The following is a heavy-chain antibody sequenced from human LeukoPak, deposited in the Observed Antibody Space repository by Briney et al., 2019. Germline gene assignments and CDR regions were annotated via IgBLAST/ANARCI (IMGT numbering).Heavy chain of an antibody. CDR3: ARGGEYGDYACY. CDR1: GFTFSRYC. Sequence: GGSLRLSCAVSGFTFSRYCMHWVRQAPGKGLEWVAVIWYDGSDEKYADSVKGRFTSSRDDSKNTVYLQMNSLRAEDTAVYYCARGGEYGDYACYWGQGTLVTVSS. D-gene: IGHD4-17*01. CDR2: IWYDGSDE. V-gene: IGHV3-33*01. J-gene: IGHJ4*02.